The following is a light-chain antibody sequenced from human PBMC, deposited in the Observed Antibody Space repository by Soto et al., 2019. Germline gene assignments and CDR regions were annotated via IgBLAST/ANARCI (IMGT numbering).Light chain of an antibody. CDR1: QGISNY. J-gene: IGKJ1*01. CDR3: QHYNSYSEA. CDR2: AAS. V-gene: IGKV1-9*01. Sequence: DIQLTQSPSFLSASVGDRVTITCRASQGISNYLAWYQQKPGKVPQLLIYAASTLQSGVPSRFSGSGSGTEFTLTISSLQPEDFATYYCQHYNSYSEAFGQGTKVELK.